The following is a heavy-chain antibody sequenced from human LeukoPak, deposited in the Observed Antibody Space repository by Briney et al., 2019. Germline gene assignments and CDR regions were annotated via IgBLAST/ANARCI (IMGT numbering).Heavy chain of an antibody. D-gene: IGHD3-10*01. CDR1: GGSFSDYY. Sequence: PSETLSLTYAVYGGSFSDYYWNWIRQPPQPPGKGLEWIGEINHSGSTKSNPSLKSRVTISVDTSKNQFSLKLMSMTAADTAMYFCARAKLGDPVALDIWGQGTMVTVSS. CDR2: INHSGST. V-gene: IGHV4-34*01. J-gene: IGHJ3*02. CDR3: ARAKLGDPVALDI.